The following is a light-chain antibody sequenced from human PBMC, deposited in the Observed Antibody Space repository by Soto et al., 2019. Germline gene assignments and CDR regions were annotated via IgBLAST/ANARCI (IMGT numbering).Light chain of an antibody. CDR3: QQYKRSWT. CDR1: QSVDTW. J-gene: IGKJ1*01. Sequence: DIQMTQSPSTLSASVGDRVTITCRASQSVDTWLAWYQQKPGKAPKVLISKVSNLESGDPSRFSGSGYGPEFTLTIRSRQPDDFPTYICQQYKRSWTFGQGTKVDIK. V-gene: IGKV1-5*03. CDR2: KVS.